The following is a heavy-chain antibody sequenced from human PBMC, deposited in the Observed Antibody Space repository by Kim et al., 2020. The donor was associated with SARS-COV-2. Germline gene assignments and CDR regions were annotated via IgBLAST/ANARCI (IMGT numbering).Heavy chain of an antibody. D-gene: IGHD1-26*01. Sequence: SETLSLTCAVSGGSISSSNWWCWVRQPPGKGLEWIGEIYHSGSTNYNPSLKSRVTISVDKSKNQFSLKLSSVTAADTAVYYCAREPANSGSYSGRFDYWGQGTLVTVSS. CDR3: AREPANSGSYSGRFDY. CDR1: GGSISSSNW. CDR2: IYHSGST. V-gene: IGHV4-4*02. J-gene: IGHJ4*02.